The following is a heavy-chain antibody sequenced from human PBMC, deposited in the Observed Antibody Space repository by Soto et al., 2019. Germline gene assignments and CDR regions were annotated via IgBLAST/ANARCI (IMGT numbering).Heavy chain of an antibody. Sequence: VQLLESGGGLVQPEGSRRLSCAASGFTCSNYAMGWVRQAPGKGLDWVSTITSSCVSTYYVDSVKGRCTISRDNSKNALYLELNSLRAEDSAKYYCAIATTRQWLVSFWFDAWGQGNLVTVCS. CDR3: AIATTRQWLVSFWFDA. CDR2: ITSSCVST. CDR1: GFTCSNYA. V-gene: IGHV3-23*01. D-gene: IGHD6-19*01. J-gene: IGHJ5*02.